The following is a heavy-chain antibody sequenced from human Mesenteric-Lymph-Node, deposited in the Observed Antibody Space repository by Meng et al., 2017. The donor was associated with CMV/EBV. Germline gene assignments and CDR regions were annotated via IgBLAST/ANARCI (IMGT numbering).Heavy chain of an antibody. D-gene: IGHD3-10*01. CDR1: GGSISRTSYY. CDR2: MYYSGST. Sequence: GSLRLSCTVSGGSISRTSYYWGWIRQPPGKGLEWIGSMYYSGSTYNPSLKSRVTLSLDTSNNQFSLKLSSVTAADTAVYYCASLSMVRGVIPSGDVWGQGTTVTVSS. J-gene: IGHJ6*02. CDR3: ASLSMVRGVIPSGDV. V-gene: IGHV4-39*07.